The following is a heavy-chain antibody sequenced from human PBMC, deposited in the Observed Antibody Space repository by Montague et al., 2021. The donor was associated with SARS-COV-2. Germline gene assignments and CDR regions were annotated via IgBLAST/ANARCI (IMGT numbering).Heavy chain of an antibody. CDR1: GFSLSTSGMC. J-gene: IGHJ3*02. D-gene: IGHD1-26*01. CDR2: IDWDDDK. CDR3: ARIWGATRGDAFDI. Sequence: PALVKPTQTLTLTCTFSGFSLSTSGMCVSWIRQPPGKALEWLALIDWDDDKYYSTSLKTRLTISKDTSKNQVVLTMTNMDPVDTATYYCARIWGATRGDAFDIWAKGPRSPSPQ. V-gene: IGHV2-70*01.